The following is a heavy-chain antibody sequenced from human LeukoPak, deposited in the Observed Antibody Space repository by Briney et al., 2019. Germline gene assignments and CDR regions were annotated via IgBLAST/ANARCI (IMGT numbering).Heavy chain of an antibody. V-gene: IGHV3-33*01. CDR1: GFTFSSYG. D-gene: IGHD6-13*01. Sequence: GGSLRLSCAASGFTFSSYGMHWVRQAPGKGLERVAVIWYDGSNKYYADSVKGRFTISRDNSKNTLYLQMNSLRAEDTAVYYCAGSSSWNERYYFDYWGQGTLVTVSS. CDR3: AGSSSWNERYYFDY. J-gene: IGHJ4*02. CDR2: IWYDGSNK.